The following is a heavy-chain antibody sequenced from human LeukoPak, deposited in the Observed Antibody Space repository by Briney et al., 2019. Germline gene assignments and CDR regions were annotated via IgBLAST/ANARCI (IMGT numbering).Heavy chain of an antibody. J-gene: IGHJ6*02. CDR3: ARDRVLGPSYGSGGYGMDV. V-gene: IGHV3-48*04. D-gene: IGHD3-10*01. Sequence: PGGSLRLSCAASGFTFSSYSMNWVRQAPGKGLAWASYISSTSSTIYYADSVKGRFTISRDNAKNSLYLQMNSLRAEDTAVYYCARDRVLGPSYGSGGYGMDVWGQGTTVTVSS. CDR2: ISSTSSTI. CDR1: GFTFSSYS.